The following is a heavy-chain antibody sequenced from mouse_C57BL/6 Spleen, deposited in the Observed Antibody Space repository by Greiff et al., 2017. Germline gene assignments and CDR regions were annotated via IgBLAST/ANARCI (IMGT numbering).Heavy chain of an antibody. Sequence: QVQLQQSGPGLVAPSQSLSITCTVSGFSLTSYGVHWVRQPPGKGLEWLVVIWRDGSTTYNSALKSRLSISKDNSKSQVFLKMNSLQTDVTAMYYCASSETGAFAYWGQGTLVTVSA. CDR1: GFSLTSYG. CDR2: IWRDGST. J-gene: IGHJ3*01. V-gene: IGHV2-6*03. D-gene: IGHD4-1*01. CDR3: ASSETGAFAY.